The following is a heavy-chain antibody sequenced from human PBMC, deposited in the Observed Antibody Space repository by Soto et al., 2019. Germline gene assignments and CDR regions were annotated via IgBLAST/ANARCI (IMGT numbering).Heavy chain of an antibody. J-gene: IGHJ4*02. CDR1: GFTFDDYA. Sequence: EVQLVESGGGLVQPGTSLRLSCAASGFTFDDYAMHWVRQAPGRGLEWVSGVVCNSGTIAYADSVKGRFTISRDNAKNSLYLQMDSLRAEDTAFYYCAKGGGVSLPSCFDSWGQGTLVTVSS. CDR2: VVCNSGTI. D-gene: IGHD1-26*01. V-gene: IGHV3-9*01. CDR3: AKGGGVSLPSCFDS.